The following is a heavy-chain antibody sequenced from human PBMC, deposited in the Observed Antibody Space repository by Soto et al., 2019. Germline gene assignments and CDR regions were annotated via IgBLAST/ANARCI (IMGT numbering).Heavy chain of an antibody. D-gene: IGHD5-18*01. CDR3: ARRGYSYAQVY. CDR1: GGSFSGYY. Sequence: QVQLQQWGAGLLKPSETLSLTCAVYGGSFSGYYWSWIRQPPGKGLEWIGEINHSGSTNYNPSLTSRVTLSVDPSKNQFSLKLSSVTAADTAVYYCARRGYSYAQVYWGQGTLVTVSS. J-gene: IGHJ4*02. V-gene: IGHV4-34*01. CDR2: INHSGST.